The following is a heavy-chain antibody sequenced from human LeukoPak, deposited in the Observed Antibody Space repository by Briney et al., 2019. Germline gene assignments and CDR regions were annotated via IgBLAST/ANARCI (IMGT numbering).Heavy chain of an antibody. CDR3: ARGFVYTGLDY. V-gene: IGHV3-66*01. CDR2: IYSGGSI. D-gene: IGHD5/OR15-5a*01. J-gene: IGHJ4*02. Sequence: GGSLRLSCAASGFTVSSNYMSWVRQAPGKGLEWVSVIYSGGSIYYTDSVKGRFTISSDNSKNTLYLQMNSLRAEDTAVYYCARGFVYTGLDYWGQGTLVTVSS. CDR1: GFTVSSNY.